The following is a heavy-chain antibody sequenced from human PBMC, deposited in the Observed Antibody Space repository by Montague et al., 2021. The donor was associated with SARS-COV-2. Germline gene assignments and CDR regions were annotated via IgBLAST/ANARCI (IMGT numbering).Heavy chain of an antibody. Sequence: SLRLSCAASGFTFGDYAMHWVRQTPGKGLEWVSGISYNSENTGYADSVKGRFTISRDNAKNSLYLQMDSLRTDDTALYCCAKDVYYGSGNYWQAFDYWGQGTLVTVSS. CDR2: ISYNSENT. J-gene: IGHJ4*02. D-gene: IGHD3-10*01. CDR3: AKDVYYGSGNYWQAFDY. V-gene: IGHV3-9*01. CDR1: GFTFGDYA.